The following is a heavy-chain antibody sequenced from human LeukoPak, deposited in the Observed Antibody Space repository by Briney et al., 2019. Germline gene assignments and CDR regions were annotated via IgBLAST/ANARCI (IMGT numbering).Heavy chain of an antibody. CDR3: ARGVVAATLFWFDP. CDR1: GASINNNF. D-gene: IGHD2-15*01. Sequence: SETLSLTCTVSGASINNNFWTWIRQPPGKGLEWIGYVSYSGNTNYNSSLKSRVSMSVDTSKNQFSLKLISVTAADTAMYYCARGVVAATLFWFDPWGQGTLVTVSS. CDR2: VSYSGNT. V-gene: IGHV4-59*01. J-gene: IGHJ5*02.